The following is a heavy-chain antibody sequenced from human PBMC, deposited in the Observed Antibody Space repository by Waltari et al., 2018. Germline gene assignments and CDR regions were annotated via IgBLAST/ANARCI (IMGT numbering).Heavy chain of an antibody. Sequence: EVQLVESGGGLIQPGGSLRLSCAASGFTVSSNYMSWVRQAPGKGMEWVSVIESGGRQYYADSVKGRFTISRDNSKNTLYLQMNSLRAEDTAVYYCARDPSTVVTPGDYWGQGTLVTVSS. J-gene: IGHJ4*02. CDR2: IESGGRQ. CDR3: ARDPSTVVTPGDY. CDR1: GFTVSSNY. D-gene: IGHD4-17*01. V-gene: IGHV3-53*01.